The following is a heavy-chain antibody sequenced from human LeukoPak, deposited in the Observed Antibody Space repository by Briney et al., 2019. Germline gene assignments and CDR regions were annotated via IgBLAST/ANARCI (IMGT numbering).Heavy chain of an antibody. V-gene: IGHV7-4-1*02. D-gene: IGHD2-21*02. CDR3: ARLGLAYCGGDCYPAGAFDI. Sequence: VASVKVSCKASGYTFTSYAMNWVRQAPGQGLEWMGWINTNTGNPTYAQGFTGRFVFSLDTSVSTAYLQMNSLRAEDTAVYYCARLGLAYCGGDCYPAGAFDIWGQGTMVTVSS. CDR2: INTNTGNP. J-gene: IGHJ3*02. CDR1: GYTFTSYA.